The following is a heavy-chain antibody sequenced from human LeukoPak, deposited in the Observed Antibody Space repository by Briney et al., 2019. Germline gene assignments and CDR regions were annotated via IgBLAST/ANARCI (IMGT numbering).Heavy chain of an antibody. J-gene: IGHJ5*02. CDR3: ARGRGSGSYRKNWFDP. D-gene: IGHD1-26*01. CDR2: IYSIGST. CDR1: GGSISSYY. Sequence: PSETLSLTCTVSGGSISSYYWSWIRQPAGKGLEWIGRIYSIGSTNYNPSLKSRVTISVDTSKNQFSLKLSSVTAADTAVYYCARGRGSGSYRKNWFDPWGQGTLVTVSS. V-gene: IGHV4-4*07.